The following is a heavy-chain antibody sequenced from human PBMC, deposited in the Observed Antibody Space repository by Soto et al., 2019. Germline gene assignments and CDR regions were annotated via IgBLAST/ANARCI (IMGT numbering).Heavy chain of an antibody. D-gene: IGHD3-22*01. CDR3: VRTQYYYDSSGYYYPGFFGY. CDR1: GGSISSYY. Sequence: SETLSLTCTVSGGSISSYYWSWIRQPPGKGLEWIGYIYYSGITNYNPSLKSRVTISVDTSKNQFSLKLSSVTAADTAVYYCVRTQYYYDSSGYYYPGFFGYWSRRTLATVSS. V-gene: IGHV4-59*01. J-gene: IGHJ4*02. CDR2: IYYSGIT.